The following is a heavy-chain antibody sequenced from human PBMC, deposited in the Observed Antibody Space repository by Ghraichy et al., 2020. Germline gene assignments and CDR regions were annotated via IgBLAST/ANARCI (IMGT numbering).Heavy chain of an antibody. V-gene: IGHV4-31*03. Sequence: SETLSLTFTVSGGSISSGGYYWSWIRQHPGKGLEWIGNIYYSGSTYYNPSLKSRVIISVDTSKNQFSLKLSSVTAADTAVYYCARDSSSRQEDYYYGMDVWGQGTTVTVSS. J-gene: IGHJ6*02. D-gene: IGHD6-6*01. CDR2: IYYSGST. CDR1: GGSISSGGYY. CDR3: ARDSSSRQEDYYYGMDV.